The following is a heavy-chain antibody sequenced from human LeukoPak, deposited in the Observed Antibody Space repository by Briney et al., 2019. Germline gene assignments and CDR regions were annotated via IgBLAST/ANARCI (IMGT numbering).Heavy chain of an antibody. CDR3: ARSRAGTDGWVDP. CDR1: GGSISSYY. J-gene: IGHJ5*02. V-gene: IGHV4-59*01. Sequence: SETLSLTCTVSGGSISSYYWSWIRQPPGKGLEWIGYIDYSGSTHYNPSLKSRVTISVDTSKNQFSLKLSSVTAADTAVYYCARSRAGTDGWVDPWAREPWSPSPQ. CDR2: IDYSGST. D-gene: IGHD6-13*01.